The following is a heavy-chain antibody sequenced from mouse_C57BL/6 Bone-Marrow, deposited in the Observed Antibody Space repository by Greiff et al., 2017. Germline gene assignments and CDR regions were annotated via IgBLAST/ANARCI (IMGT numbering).Heavy chain of an antibody. Sequence: DVKLQESGPGLVKPSQSLSLTCSVTGYSITSGYYWNWIRQFPGNKLEWMGYISYDGSNNYNPSLKNRIAITRDTSKNQFFLKLNSVTTEDTAKYYCAREVGYYYGSSMDYWGQGTSVTVSS. V-gene: IGHV3-6*01. J-gene: IGHJ4*01. CDR1: GYSITSGYY. CDR3: AREVGYYYGSSMDY. CDR2: ISYDGSN. D-gene: IGHD1-1*01.